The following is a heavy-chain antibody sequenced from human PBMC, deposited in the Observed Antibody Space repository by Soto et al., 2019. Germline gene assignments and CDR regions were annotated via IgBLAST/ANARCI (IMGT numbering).Heavy chain of an antibody. Sequence: EVQLVESGGGLVQPGGSLRLSCAASEFTFSTYAMNWVRQAPGKGLEWVSYISSSSQNIRYADSVKGRFTISRDNAKNSLYLQMNSLRAEDMAVYYCARDQSRGQVFYYYMDVWGKGTTVTVSS. D-gene: IGHD3-10*01. J-gene: IGHJ6*03. CDR2: ISSSSQNI. CDR3: ARDQSRGQVFYYYMDV. CDR1: EFTFSTYA. V-gene: IGHV3-48*01.